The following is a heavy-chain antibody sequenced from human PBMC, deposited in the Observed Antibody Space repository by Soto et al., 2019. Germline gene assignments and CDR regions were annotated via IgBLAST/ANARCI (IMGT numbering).Heavy chain of an antibody. CDR1: GGSFNSYY. D-gene: IGHD2-21*01. CDR2: VDDSGNT. V-gene: IGHV4-34*01. Sequence: SEPLSLTCTIYGGSFNSYYWNWVSQPPGMGLEWIGEVDDSGNTRYNPSLKSRVTISLDASEHQSSLRLSSVTAADSAVYYYARAYLFDSPFDPWGRGTLDTVSS. CDR3: ARAYLFDSPFDP. J-gene: IGHJ5*02.